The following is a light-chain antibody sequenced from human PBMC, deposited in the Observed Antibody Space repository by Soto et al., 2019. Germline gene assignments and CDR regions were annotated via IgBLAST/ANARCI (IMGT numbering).Light chain of an antibody. V-gene: IGKV1-9*01. CDR3: QQYNSYSWT. CDR1: QDIAIY. Sequence: IQLTQSPSSLSASVGDRVTITCRASQDIAIYLAWYQQKPGEAPKLLIYAASTLYGGVPSRFGGSGSGTEFTLTISSLQPDDFAIYYCQQYNSYSWTFGQGTKVDIK. CDR2: AAS. J-gene: IGKJ1*01.